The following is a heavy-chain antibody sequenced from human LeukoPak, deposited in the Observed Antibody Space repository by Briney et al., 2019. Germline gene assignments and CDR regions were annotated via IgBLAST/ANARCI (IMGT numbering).Heavy chain of an antibody. D-gene: IGHD2-15*01. CDR1: GFTFSSYA. V-gene: IGHV3-48*01. CDR3: AKGVALDY. J-gene: IGHJ4*02. CDR2: ISSGGSTI. Sequence: GGSLRLSCASSGFTFSSYAMSWIRQAPGKGLEWVSYISSGGSTIYYADSVKGRFTISRDNAKNSLYLQMNSLRAEDTAVYYCAKGVALDYWGQGTLVTVSS.